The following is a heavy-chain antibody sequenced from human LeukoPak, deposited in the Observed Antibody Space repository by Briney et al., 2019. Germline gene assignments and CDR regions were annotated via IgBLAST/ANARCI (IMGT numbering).Heavy chain of an antibody. D-gene: IGHD1-26*01. V-gene: IGHV3-7*04. CDR1: GFTFSTYW. CDR3: ARDPSGDSGSFP. CDR2: INQDGSEE. Sequence: PGGSLRLSCAASGFTFSTYWMSWVRQAPGKGLEWMANINQDGSEEYYVHSVQGRFTISRDNARNSLYLQMNCLRAEDTAVYYCARDPSGDSGSFPWGQGTLVTVSS. J-gene: IGHJ5*02.